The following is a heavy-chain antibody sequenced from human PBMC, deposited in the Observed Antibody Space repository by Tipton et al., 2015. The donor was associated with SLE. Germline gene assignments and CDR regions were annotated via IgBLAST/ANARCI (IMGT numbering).Heavy chain of an antibody. CDR3: AREGVALDI. J-gene: IGHJ3*02. Sequence: TLSLTCTVSGGSISSDDYYWSWIRQHPGKGLEWIGNIYYSGSTFYNPSLKSRVTISLDTSKNQFSLKLTSVTAADTAVYYCAREGVALDIWGQGTLVTASS. CDR1: GGSISSDDYY. V-gene: IGHV4-31*03. D-gene: IGHD3-16*01. CDR2: IYYSGST.